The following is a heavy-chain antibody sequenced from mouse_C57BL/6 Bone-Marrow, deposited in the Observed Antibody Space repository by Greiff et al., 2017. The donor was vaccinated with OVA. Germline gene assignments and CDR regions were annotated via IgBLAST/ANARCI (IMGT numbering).Heavy chain of an antibody. CDR3: AIPSCYGYERGAWFAY. Sequence: VQLQQSGAELVKPGASVKLSCKASGYTFTEYSIHWVKQRSGQGLEWIGWFYPGSGSIKYNEKLKGQATLTADKSSSTVYMELSRLTSEASAVYYCAIPSCYGYERGAWFAYWGQGTLVTVSA. D-gene: IGHD2-9*01. V-gene: IGHV1-62-2*01. CDR1: GYTFTEYS. CDR2: FYPGSGSI. J-gene: IGHJ3*01.